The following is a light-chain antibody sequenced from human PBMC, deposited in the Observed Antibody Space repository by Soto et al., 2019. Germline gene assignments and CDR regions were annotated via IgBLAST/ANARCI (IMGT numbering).Light chain of an antibody. CDR2: GAS. Sequence: EIVMTQSPATLSVSPGERANLSCRASQSVSSNLAWYQQKPCQAPRLLIYGASTRATGIPARCSGSGSGTEFTLTISSLQSEDFAVYYCQQYNNWPRLTFGGGTKVEIK. V-gene: IGKV3-15*01. CDR3: QQYNNWPRLT. J-gene: IGKJ4*01. CDR1: QSVSSN.